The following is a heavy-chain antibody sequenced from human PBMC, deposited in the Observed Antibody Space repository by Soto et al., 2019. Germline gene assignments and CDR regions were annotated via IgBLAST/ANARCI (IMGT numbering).Heavy chain of an antibody. D-gene: IGHD3-22*01. J-gene: IGHJ6*02. CDR3: ARINHYYDSSGYYYTTTGSYGMDV. Sequence: SETLSLTCTVSGGFVNSDTHSWSWIRQTPGKRLEWIGFIYSGGSTKNPSLRSRVTMSIDTSKNQFSLKLSSVTAADTAVYYCARINHYYDSSGYYYTTTGSYGMDVWGQGTTVTVSS. V-gene: IGHV4-61*01. CDR1: GGFVNSDTHS. CDR2: IYSGGST.